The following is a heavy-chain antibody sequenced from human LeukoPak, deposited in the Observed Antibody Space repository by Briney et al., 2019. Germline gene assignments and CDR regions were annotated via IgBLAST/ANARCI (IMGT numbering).Heavy chain of an antibody. D-gene: IGHD1-26*01. Sequence: PSETLSLTCTVSGGSISSYYWSWIRQPPGKGLEWIGYIYYSGSTNYNPSLKSRVTISVDTSKNQFSLKLSSVTAADTAVYYCARRIKVGATHYFDYWGQGTLVTVSS. J-gene: IGHJ4*02. CDR1: GGSISSYY. V-gene: IGHV4-59*01. CDR3: ARRIKVGATHYFDY. CDR2: IYYSGST.